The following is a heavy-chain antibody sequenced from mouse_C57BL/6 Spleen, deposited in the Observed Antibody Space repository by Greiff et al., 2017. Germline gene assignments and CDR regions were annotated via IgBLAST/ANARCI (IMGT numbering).Heavy chain of an antibody. CDR1: GFTFSSYT. Sequence: EVQLVESGGGLVKPGGSLKLSCAASGFTFSSYTMSWVRQTPEKRLEWVATISGGGGNTYYPDSVKGRFTISRDNAKNTLYLQMSSLRSEDTALYYCARSPLYYYGSSHFDYWGQGTTLTVSS. D-gene: IGHD1-1*01. J-gene: IGHJ2*01. V-gene: IGHV5-9*01. CDR3: ARSPLYYYGSSHFDY. CDR2: ISGGGGNT.